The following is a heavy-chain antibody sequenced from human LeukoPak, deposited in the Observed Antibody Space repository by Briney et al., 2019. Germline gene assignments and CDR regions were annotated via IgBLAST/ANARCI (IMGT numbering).Heavy chain of an antibody. CDR1: GFTFSSYA. CDR3: AKDTSDYYDSSAPLGY. Sequence: GGSLRLSCAASGFTFSSYAMSWVRQAPGKGLEWVSAISGSGGSTYYADSVKGRFTISRDNAKNSLYLQMNSLRAEDTALYYCAKDTSDYYDSSAPLGYWGQGTLVTVSS. D-gene: IGHD3-22*01. J-gene: IGHJ4*02. CDR2: ISGSGGST. V-gene: IGHV3-23*01.